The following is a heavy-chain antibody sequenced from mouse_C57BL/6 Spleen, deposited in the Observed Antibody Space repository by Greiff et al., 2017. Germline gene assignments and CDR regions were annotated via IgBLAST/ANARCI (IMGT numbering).Heavy chain of an antibody. V-gene: IGHV5-9*01. J-gene: IGHJ2*01. CDR1: GFTFSSYT. CDR2: ISGGGGNT. Sequence: EVKLQESGGGLVKPGGSLKLSCAASGFTFSSYTMSWVRQTPEKRLEWVATISGGGGNTYYPDSVKGRFTISRDNAKNTLYLQMSSLRSEDTALYYCARQSRYFDYWGQGTTLTVSS. CDR3: ARQSRYFDY.